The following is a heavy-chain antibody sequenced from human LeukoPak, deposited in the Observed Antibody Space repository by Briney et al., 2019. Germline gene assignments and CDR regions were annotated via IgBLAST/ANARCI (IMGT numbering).Heavy chain of an antibody. CDR2: ISASGGST. Sequence: GGSLRLSCAASGFTFTSYGMTWVRQAPGKGLEWVSSISASGGSTYNADSVKGRFTITRDNSKNTLYLQMNSLRAEDTAVYYCAKEIHDSSGYYSYFDCWGQGTLVTVSS. CDR3: AKEIHDSSGYYSYFDC. V-gene: IGHV3-23*01. CDR1: GFTFTSYG. D-gene: IGHD3-22*01. J-gene: IGHJ4*02.